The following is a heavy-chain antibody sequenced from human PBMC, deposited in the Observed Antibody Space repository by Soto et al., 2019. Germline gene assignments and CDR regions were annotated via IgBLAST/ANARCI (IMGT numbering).Heavy chain of an antibody. CDR3: ASRSSGWYALPYYYYGMDV. D-gene: IGHD6-19*01. CDR2: ISYDGSNK. J-gene: IGHJ6*02. V-gene: IGHV3-30-3*01. CDR1: GFTFSSYA. Sequence: QVQLVESGGGVVQPGRSLRRSCAASGFTFSSYAMHWVRQAPGKGLEWVAVISYDGSNKYYADSVKGRFTISRDNSKNTLYLQMNSLRAEDTAVYYCASRSSGWYALPYYYYGMDVWGQGTTVTVSS.